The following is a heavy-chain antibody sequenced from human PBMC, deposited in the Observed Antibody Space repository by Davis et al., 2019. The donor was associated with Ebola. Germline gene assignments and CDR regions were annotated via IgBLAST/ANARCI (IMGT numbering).Heavy chain of an antibody. CDR2: ISSSSSTI. V-gene: IGHV3-48*02. J-gene: IGHJ6*04. Sequence: GGSLRLSCAASGFTFSSYSMNWVRQAPGKGLEWVSYISSSSSTIYYADSVKGRFTISRDNAKNSLYLQMNSLRDEDTAVYYCANSIAARNYYYYGMDVWGKGTTVIVSS. D-gene: IGHD6-6*01. CDR3: ANSIAARNYYYYGMDV. CDR1: GFTFSSYS.